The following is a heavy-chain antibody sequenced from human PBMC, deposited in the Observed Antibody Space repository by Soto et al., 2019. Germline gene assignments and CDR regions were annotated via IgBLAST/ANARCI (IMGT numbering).Heavy chain of an antibody. CDR2: IYYSGST. J-gene: IGHJ3*02. D-gene: IGHD3-10*01. CDR1: GGSISSGDYY. CDR3: ASYYGSGSYYAFDI. Sequence: SETRSLTCTVSGGSISSGDYYWSWIRQPPGKGLEWIGYIYYSGSTYYNPSLKSRVAISVDTSKNQFSLKLSSVTAADTAVYYCASYYGSGSYYAFDIWGQGTMVTVSS. V-gene: IGHV4-30-4*01.